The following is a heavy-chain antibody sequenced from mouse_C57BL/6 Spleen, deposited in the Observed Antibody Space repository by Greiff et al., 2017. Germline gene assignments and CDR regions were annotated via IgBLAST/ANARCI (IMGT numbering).Heavy chain of an antibody. CDR2: ISYDGSN. V-gene: IGHV3-6*01. D-gene: IGHD2-4*01. CDR1: GYSITSGYY. J-gene: IGHJ3*01. Sequence: EVKLVESGPGLVKPSQSLSLSCSVTGYSITSGYYWYWIRQFPGNKLELMGDISYDGSNNYNPSLKNRISITRDTSKNQFFLKLNSVTTEDAATYYCAAADDDDSWFAYWGQGTLVTVSA. CDR3: AAADDDDSWFAY.